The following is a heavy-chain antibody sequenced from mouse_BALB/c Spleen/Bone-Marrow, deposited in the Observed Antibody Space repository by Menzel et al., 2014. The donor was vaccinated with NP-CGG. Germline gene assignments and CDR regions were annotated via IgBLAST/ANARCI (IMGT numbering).Heavy chain of an antibody. CDR1: GFTFTDYY. CDR2: IRNKAKGYTT. J-gene: IGHJ1*01. V-gene: IGHV7-3*02. D-gene: IGHD2-4*01. Sequence: EVQLVESGGGLVQSGGSLILSCAPSGFTFTDYYMSWVRQPPGRALEWLGFIRNKAKGYTTEYGASVKGRFTISRDNSQSILYLQMNTLRAEDSATYYCARDINYDIYWYFDVWGAGTTVTVSS. CDR3: ARDINYDIYWYFDV.